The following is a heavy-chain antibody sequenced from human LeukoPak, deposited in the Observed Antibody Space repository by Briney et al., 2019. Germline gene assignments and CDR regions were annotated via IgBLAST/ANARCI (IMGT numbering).Heavy chain of an antibody. CDR1: GGSISSSNW. J-gene: IGHJ3*02. D-gene: IGHD3-22*01. V-gene: IGHV4-4*02. CDR3: ARERITMIVVARDDAFDI. CDR2: IYHSGST. Sequence: PSETLSLTCAVSGGSISSSNWRSWVRQPPGKGLEWIGEIYHSGSTNYNPSLKSRVTISVDKSKNQFSLKLSSVTAADTAVYYCARERITMIVVARDDAFDIWGQGTMVTVSS.